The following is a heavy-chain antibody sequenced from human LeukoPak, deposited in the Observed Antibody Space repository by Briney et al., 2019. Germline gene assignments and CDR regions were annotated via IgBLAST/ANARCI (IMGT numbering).Heavy chain of an antibody. Sequence: SETLHLTCAVYGGSFSGYYWSWIRQPPGKGLEWIGEIDHSGSTNYNPSLKSRVTISVDTSKNQFSLKLSSVTAADTAVYYCSYGGTLGAFDIWGQGTMVTVSS. V-gene: IGHV4-34*01. CDR3: SYGGTLGAFDI. CDR2: IDHSGST. CDR1: GGSFSGYY. J-gene: IGHJ3*02. D-gene: IGHD4-23*01.